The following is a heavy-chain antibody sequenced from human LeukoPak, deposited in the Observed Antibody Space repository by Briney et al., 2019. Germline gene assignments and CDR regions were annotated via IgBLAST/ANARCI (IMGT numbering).Heavy chain of an antibody. CDR1: GGSISSSSYY. D-gene: IGHD2-15*01. J-gene: IGHJ3*02. Sequence: SETLSLTCTVSGGSISSSSYYWGWIRQPPGKGLEWIGSIYYSGSTYYNPSLKSRVTISVDTSKNQFSLKLSSVTAADTAVYYCARLHLHSSHAFDIWGQGTIVTVSS. CDR2: IYYSGST. CDR3: ARLHLHSSHAFDI. V-gene: IGHV4-39*07.